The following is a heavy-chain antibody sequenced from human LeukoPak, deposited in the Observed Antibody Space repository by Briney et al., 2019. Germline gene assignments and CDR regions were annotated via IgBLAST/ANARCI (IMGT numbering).Heavy chain of an antibody. D-gene: IGHD6-13*01. Sequence: GGSLRLSCAASGFTYSSYAMSWVRQAPGKGREWVSAISGSGGSTYYADSVKGRFTISRDNSKNTLYLQMNSLRAEDTAVYYCAKARIAAAGYFDYWGQGTLVTVSS. V-gene: IGHV3-23*01. CDR1: GFTYSSYA. J-gene: IGHJ4*02. CDR3: AKARIAAAGYFDY. CDR2: ISGSGGST.